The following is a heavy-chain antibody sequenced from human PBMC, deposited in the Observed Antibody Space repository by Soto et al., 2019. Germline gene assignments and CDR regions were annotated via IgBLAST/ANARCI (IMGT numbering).Heavy chain of an antibody. CDR3: ATGAYCXGGSCSDYYYYYYGMDL. CDR1: GFTFRSSA. D-gene: IGHD2-15*01. Sequence: ASVKVSCKTSGFTFRSSAVQWVRQARRQRLEWIGWLVVGTGNTNYAQKFQQRVTISSDRSTNTVSMELSSLTSEDTAVYYCATGAYCXGGSCSDYYYYYYGMDLWGQGTTVTVSS. V-gene: IGHV1-58*01. CDR2: LVVGTGNT. J-gene: IGHJ6*02.